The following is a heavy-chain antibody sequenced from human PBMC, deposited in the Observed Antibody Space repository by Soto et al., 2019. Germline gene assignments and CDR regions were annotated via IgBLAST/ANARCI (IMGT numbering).Heavy chain of an antibody. CDR2: IYYSGST. D-gene: IGHD1-7*01. Sequence: WETLSLDRTVSGGAIGSYYWRWIPPPPRKGLEWIGYIYYSGSTNYNPSLKSRVTISVDTSKNQFSLNLNFVTAADTAVYYCATMGTPATGLYYFDYWGQGTLVTVSS. CDR1: GGAIGSYY. J-gene: IGHJ4*02. CDR3: ATMGTPATGLYYFDY. V-gene: IGHV4-59*08.